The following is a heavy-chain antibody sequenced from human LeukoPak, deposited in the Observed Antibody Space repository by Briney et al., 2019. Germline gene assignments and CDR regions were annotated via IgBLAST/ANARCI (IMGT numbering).Heavy chain of an antibody. CDR1: GYTFSSYG. CDR3: ARDPQVHGDFDNWFDP. J-gene: IGHJ5*02. V-gene: IGHV1-18*01. CDR2: ISAYNGNT. D-gene: IGHD4-17*01. Sequence: GASVKVSCKASGYTFSSYGISWVRQAPGQGLEWMGWISAYNGNTNYAQKLQGRVTMTTDTSTSTAYMELRSLRSDDTAVYYCARDPQVHGDFDNWFDPWGQGTLVTVSS.